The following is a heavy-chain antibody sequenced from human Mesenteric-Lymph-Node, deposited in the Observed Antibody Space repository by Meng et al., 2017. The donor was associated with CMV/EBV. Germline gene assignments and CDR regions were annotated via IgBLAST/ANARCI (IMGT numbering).Heavy chain of an antibody. CDR3: ARGQYYFDY. J-gene: IGHJ4*02. Sequence: GGSLRLSCAASGFTFRDYFMSWIRQAPGKGLEWIAYIDSTGNTFYHADSVKGRFTISRDNAKNSLYLQMNSLRAEDTAVYYCARGQYYFDYWGQGTLVTVSS. CDR1: GFTFRDYF. V-gene: IGHV3-11*04. CDR2: IDSTGNTF.